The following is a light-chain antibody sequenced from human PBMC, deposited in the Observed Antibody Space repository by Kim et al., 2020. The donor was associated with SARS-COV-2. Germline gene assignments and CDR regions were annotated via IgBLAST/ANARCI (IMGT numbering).Light chain of an antibody. CDR1: QSVSSSY. J-gene: IGKJ4*01. V-gene: IGKV3-20*01. CDR3: QQYCSSPPLT. CDR2: GAS. Sequence: EIVLTQSPGTLSLSPGERATLSCRASQSVSSSYLALYQQKPGQAPRLLIYGASSRATGIPDRFSGSGSGTDFTLTISRPEPEDFAVYYCQQYCSSPPLTFGGGTKVDIK.